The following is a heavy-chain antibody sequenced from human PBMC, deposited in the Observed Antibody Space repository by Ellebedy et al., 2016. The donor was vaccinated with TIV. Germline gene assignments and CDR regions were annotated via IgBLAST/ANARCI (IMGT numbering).Heavy chain of an antibody. Sequence: GGSLRLXXAASGFTFSNYWMHWVRQAPGRGLEWVANIKQDESEEYYVDSVKGRFTISRDNAKNSLYLQMNSLRVEDTAVYYCGRAMDVWGKGTTVTVSS. J-gene: IGHJ6*04. CDR1: GFTFSNYW. CDR2: IKQDESEE. V-gene: IGHV3-7*01. CDR3: GRAMDV.